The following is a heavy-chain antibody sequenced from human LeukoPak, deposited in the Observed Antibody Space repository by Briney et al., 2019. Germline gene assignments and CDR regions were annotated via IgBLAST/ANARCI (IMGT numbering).Heavy chain of an antibody. CDR2: ISSSSSYI. V-gene: IGHV3-21*01. J-gene: IGHJ6*03. Sequence: GGSLRLSCAASGFTFSSYSMNWVRQAPGKGLEWVSSISSSSSYIYYADSVKGRFTISRDNAKNSLYLQMNSLRVEDTAVYYCTRVEETATTAAIIRKYSYYYYYMDVWGKGNTVTVSS. CDR1: GFTFSSYS. D-gene: IGHD4-11*01. CDR3: TRVEETATTAAIIRKYSYYYYYMDV.